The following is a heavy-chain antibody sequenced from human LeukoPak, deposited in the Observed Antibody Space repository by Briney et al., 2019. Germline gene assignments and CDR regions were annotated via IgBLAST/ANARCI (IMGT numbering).Heavy chain of an antibody. Sequence: SETLSLTCTVSGVSISSYYWSWIRQPPGKGLEWIGYIYYSGSTNYNPSLKSRVTISVDTSKNQFSLKLSSVTAADTAVYYCARRSVGVSDYFDYWGQGTLVTVSS. CDR1: GVSISSYY. V-gene: IGHV4-59*08. J-gene: IGHJ4*02. CDR3: ARRSVGVSDYFDY. D-gene: IGHD3-10*01. CDR2: IYYSGST.